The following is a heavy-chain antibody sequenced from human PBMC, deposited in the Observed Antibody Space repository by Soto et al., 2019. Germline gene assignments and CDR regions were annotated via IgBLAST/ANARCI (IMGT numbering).Heavy chain of an antibody. D-gene: IGHD5-12*01. J-gene: IGHJ6*03. Sequence: SETLSLTYAVYGGSFSGYYWSWIRQPPGKGLEWIGEINHSGSTNYNPSLKSRVTISVDTSKNHFSLKLSSVTAADTAVYYCARTWLRYYFYMDVWGKGTTVTVSS. CDR1: GGSFSGYY. CDR3: ARTWLRYYFYMDV. V-gene: IGHV4-34*01. CDR2: INHSGST.